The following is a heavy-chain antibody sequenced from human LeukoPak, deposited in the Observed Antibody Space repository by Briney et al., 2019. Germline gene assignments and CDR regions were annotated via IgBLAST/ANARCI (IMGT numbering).Heavy chain of an antibody. J-gene: IGHJ4*02. CDR1: GYRFTNYW. V-gene: IGHV5-51*01. D-gene: IGHD4-17*01. CDR3: ARNKYGDYGGDYDY. CDR2: IYPGDSDT. Sequence: GESLKISCKGSGYRFTNYWIGWVRQLHGKGLEWMGIIYPGDSDTSYSPFFQGLVTISADKSISTAYLQWSSLKASDTAVYYCARNKYGDYGGDYDYWGQGTLVTVSS.